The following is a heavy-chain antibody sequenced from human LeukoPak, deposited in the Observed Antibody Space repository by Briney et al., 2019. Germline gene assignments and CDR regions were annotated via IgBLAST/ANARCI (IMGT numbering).Heavy chain of an antibody. CDR3: ARRGAKAALDY. CDR2: TYYRSKWYN. J-gene: IGHJ4*02. D-gene: IGHD6-25*01. CDR1: GDSVSSDSVT. Sequence: QVQLQQSGPGLVAPSHTLSLTCAISGDSVSSDSVTWNWIRQSPSIGLEWLGRTYYRSKWYNDYAVSVKSRIIFNPDTSKNQFSLQLNSVTPDDTAVYYCARRGAKAALDYWGQGTLVTVSS. V-gene: IGHV6-1*01.